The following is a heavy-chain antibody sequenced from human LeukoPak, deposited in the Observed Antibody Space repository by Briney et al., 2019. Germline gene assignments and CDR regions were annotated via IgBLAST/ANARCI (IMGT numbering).Heavy chain of an antibody. D-gene: IGHD2-2*01. V-gene: IGHV5-51*01. Sequence: GESLKISCKGSGYSFTSYWIGWVRQMPGKGLEWMGIIYPRDSDTRYSPSFQGQVTISADKSISTAYLQWSSLKASDTAMYYCASALLCSSTSCYFDYWGQGTLVTVSS. J-gene: IGHJ4*02. CDR3: ASALLCSSTSCYFDY. CDR2: IYPRDSDT. CDR1: GYSFTSYW.